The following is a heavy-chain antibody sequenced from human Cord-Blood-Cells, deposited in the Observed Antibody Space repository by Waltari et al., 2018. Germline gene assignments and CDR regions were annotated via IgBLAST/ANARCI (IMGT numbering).Heavy chain of an antibody. Sequence: QVQLQQWGAGLLKPSETLSLTCAVYGGSFSGYYWRWLRQPPGKGLEWIGEINHSGSTNYNPSLKSRVTISVDTSKNQFSLKLSSVTAADTAVYYCARGGVTIFGVVLPFDYWGQGTLVTVSS. V-gene: IGHV4-34*01. CDR3: ARGGVTIFGVVLPFDY. D-gene: IGHD3-3*01. CDR1: GGSFSGYY. J-gene: IGHJ4*02. CDR2: INHSGST.